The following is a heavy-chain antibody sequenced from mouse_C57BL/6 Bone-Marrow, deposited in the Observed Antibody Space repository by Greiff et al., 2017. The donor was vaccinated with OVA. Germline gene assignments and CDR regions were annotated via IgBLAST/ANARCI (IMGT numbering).Heavy chain of an antibody. V-gene: IGHV5-12*01. CDR1: GFTFSDYY. D-gene: IGHD1-2*01. CDR3: ARQGGFTTALMDY. J-gene: IGHJ4*01. Sequence: DVKLVESGGGLVQPGGSLKLSCAASGFTFSDYYMYWVRQTPEKRLEWVAYISNGGGSTYYPDTVKGRFTISRDNAKNTLYLQMSRLKSADTAMYYCARQGGFTTALMDYWGQGTSVTVSS. CDR2: ISNGGGST.